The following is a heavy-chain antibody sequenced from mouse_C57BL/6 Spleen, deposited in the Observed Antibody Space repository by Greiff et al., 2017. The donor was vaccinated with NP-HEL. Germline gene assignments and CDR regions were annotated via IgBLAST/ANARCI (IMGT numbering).Heavy chain of an antibody. J-gene: IGHJ1*03. CDR3: ARLYYGSSYVDWYLDV. D-gene: IGHD1-1*01. CDR1: GYSSPDYN. CDR2: IIPNYVTT. V-gene: IGHV1-39*01. Sequence: VQLKQSGLGLVKPGASVRFSAKASGYSSPDYNMNWVKQTNGRSLEWIGVIIPNYVTTGYKHKFKGKATLTVDHSSSTAYMQLNSLPSEDSAVYYCARLYYGSSYVDWYLDVWGTGTTVTVSS.